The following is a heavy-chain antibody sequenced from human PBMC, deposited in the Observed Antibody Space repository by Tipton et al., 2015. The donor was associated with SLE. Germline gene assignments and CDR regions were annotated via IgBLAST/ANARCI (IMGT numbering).Heavy chain of an antibody. Sequence: TLSLTCTVSGDSISLYYWSWIRQSPGRGLEWIGYIHFTGTTDYNPSLRSRVTISVDTSKNQFSLKLSSVTAADTAVYYCARVPLYYYYYMDVWGKGTTVTVSS. CDR3: ARVPLYYYYYMDV. CDR2: IHFTGTT. J-gene: IGHJ6*03. CDR1: GDSISLYY. V-gene: IGHV4-59*01.